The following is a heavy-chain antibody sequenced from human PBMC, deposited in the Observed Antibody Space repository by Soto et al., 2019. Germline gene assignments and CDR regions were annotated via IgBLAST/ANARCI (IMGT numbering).Heavy chain of an antibody. D-gene: IGHD3-10*01. J-gene: IGHJ4*01. CDR2: IHYSGST. CDR1: GGSISNGGYY. V-gene: IGHV4-31*03. Sequence: KPSETLSLTCTVSGGSISNGGYYWNWVRQHPGKGLEWIGYIHYSGSTWYNPSLESRVTISVDTSKDQFSLKLRSVTAADTAVYYCARVRGSGSYAAYYFDSWGPGTLVTVSS. CDR3: ARVRGSGSYAAYYFDS.